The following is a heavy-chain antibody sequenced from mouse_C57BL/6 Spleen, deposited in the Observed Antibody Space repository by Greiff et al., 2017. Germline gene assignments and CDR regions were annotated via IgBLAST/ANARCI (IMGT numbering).Heavy chain of an antibody. J-gene: IGHJ4*01. V-gene: IGHV1-69*01. D-gene: IGHD3-1*01. CDR3: ARGLGSYARDY. Sequence: VQLQQPGAELVMPGASVKLSCKASGYTFTSYWMHWVKQRPGQGLEWIGEIDPSDSYTNYTQKFKGKSTLTVDKSSSTAYMQLSRLTSEAAAVYYCARGLGSYARDYWGQGTSVTVSS. CDR2: IDPSDSYT. CDR1: GYTFTSYW.